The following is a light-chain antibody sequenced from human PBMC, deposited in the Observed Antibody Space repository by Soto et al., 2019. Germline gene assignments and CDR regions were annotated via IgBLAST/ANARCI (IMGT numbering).Light chain of an antibody. J-gene: IGKJ1*01. V-gene: IGKV3-20*01. Sequence: EIVLTQSPGTLSLSPGERATLSCRASQSVNSSYLAWYQQKPGQAPRLLIYGASSRATGIPDRFSGSGSGTDFTLTISSLQPDDFATYYCLQFNTFPWTFGQGTKVDIK. CDR3: LQFNTFPWT. CDR2: GAS. CDR1: QSVNSSY.